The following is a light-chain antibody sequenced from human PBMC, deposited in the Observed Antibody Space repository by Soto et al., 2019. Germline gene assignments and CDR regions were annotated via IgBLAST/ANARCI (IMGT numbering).Light chain of an antibody. J-gene: IGKJ1*01. CDR3: QQYGSSST. CDR2: GAS. V-gene: IGKV3-20*01. Sequence: EIVLTQSPGTLSLSPGERATLSCRASQSVSSSYLAWYQQKPGQAPRLLIYGASSRATGIPDRFSGSGSGTVFTLTISRLEPEDFAVYYCQQYGSSSTFGQGTKVDIK. CDR1: QSVSSSY.